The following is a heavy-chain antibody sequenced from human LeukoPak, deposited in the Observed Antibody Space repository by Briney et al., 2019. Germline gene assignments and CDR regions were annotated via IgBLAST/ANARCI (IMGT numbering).Heavy chain of an antibody. CDR1: GYSFTTYW. J-gene: IGHJ6*02. CDR2: IYPGDSDT. CDR3: ARHDSDCTNLYFYGMDV. V-gene: IGHV5-51*01. D-gene: IGHD2-8*01. Sequence: GESLKISCKGSGYSFTTYWIGWVRQLPEKGLEWMGIIYPGDSDTRYSPPFQGQVTTSVDTSINTAYLQWNSLKPSDTAIYYCARHDSDCTNLYFYGMDVWGQGTTVTVSS.